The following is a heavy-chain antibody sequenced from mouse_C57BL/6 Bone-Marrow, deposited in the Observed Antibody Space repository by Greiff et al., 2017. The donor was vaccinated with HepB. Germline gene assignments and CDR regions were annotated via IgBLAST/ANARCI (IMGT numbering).Heavy chain of an antibody. CDR3: ARGGIYYDYDEYFDV. D-gene: IGHD2-4*01. CDR1: GYSITSGYY. J-gene: IGHJ1*03. CDR2: ISYDGSN. Sequence: EVHLVESGPGLVKPSQSLSLTCSVTGYSITSGYYWNWIRQFPGNKLEWMGYISYDGSNNYNPSLKNRISITRDTSKNQFFLKLNSVTTEDTATYYCARGGIYYDYDEYFDVWGTGTTVTVSS. V-gene: IGHV3-6*01.